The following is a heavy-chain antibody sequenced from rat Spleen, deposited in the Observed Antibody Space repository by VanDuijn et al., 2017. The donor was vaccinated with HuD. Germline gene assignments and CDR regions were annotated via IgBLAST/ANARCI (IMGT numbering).Heavy chain of an antibody. V-gene: IGHV5S23*01. J-gene: IGHJ3*01. D-gene: IGHD1-2*01. CDR1: GFTFSNYG. CDR3: ARHSTIAAIGGLDWFAY. CDR2: ISTGGGNT. Sequence: AASGFTFSNYGMAWVRQAPTKGLEWVASISTGGGNTYYRDSVKGRFTISRDNAKSTLYLQMDSLRSEDTATYYCARHSTIAAIGGLDWFAYWGQGTLVTVSS.